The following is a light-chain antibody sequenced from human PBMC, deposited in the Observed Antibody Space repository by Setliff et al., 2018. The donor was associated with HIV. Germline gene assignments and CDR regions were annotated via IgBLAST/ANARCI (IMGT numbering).Light chain of an antibody. J-gene: IGLJ1*01. CDR2: QAT. CDR3: CSNTGSNTYV. Sequence: QSVLTQPASVSGSPGQSITISCTGTSSDIGRYNLVSWYQQYLGKAPKLMIYQATKRPSGVSNRFSGSKSGNTASLTISGLQAEDEADYYCCSNTGSNTYVFGSGTKVTV. CDR1: SSDIGRYNL. V-gene: IGLV2-23*01.